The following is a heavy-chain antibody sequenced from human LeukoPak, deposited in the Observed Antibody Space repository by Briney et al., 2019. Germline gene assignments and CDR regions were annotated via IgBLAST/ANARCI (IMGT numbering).Heavy chain of an antibody. V-gene: IGHV3-30-3*02. J-gene: IGHJ4*02. Sequence: PGGSLRLSCAASGFTFSSYAMHWVRQAPGKGLEWVAVISYDGSNKYYADSVKGRFTISRDNSKNTLYLQVHDLRAEDTAVYYCAKNLWRDLLWLGEGYYFDYWGQGTLVTVSS. CDR2: ISYDGSNK. CDR1: GFTFSSYA. D-gene: IGHD3-10*01. CDR3: AKNLWRDLLWLGEGYYFDY.